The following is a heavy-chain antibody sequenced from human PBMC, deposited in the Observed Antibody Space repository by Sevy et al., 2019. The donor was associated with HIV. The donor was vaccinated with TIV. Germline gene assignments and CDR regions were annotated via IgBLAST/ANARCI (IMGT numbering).Heavy chain of an antibody. CDR2: IYYSGST. CDR1: GGSISSSSYY. V-gene: IGHV4-39*01. D-gene: IGHD5-18*01. J-gene: IGHJ4*02. CDR3: ARSGRGYSHGYSGY. Sequence: SETLSLTCTVSGGSISSSSYYWGWIRQPPGKGLEWIGSIYYSGSTYYNPSLKSRVTISVDTSKNQFSLKLSSVTAADTAVYYCARSGRGYSHGYSGYWGQGTLVTVSS.